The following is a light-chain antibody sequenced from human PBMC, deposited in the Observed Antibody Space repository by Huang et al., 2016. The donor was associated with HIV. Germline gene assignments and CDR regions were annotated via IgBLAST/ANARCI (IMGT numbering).Light chain of an antibody. J-gene: IGKJ2*03. CDR1: QDISNY. Sequence: RVTITCQASQDISNYLNWYQQKPGKAPKLLLYDATNSEAGVPSRFSGSGSGTDFTLTISRLQPEDFATYYCQQFDNVPYSFGQGTRLEIK. V-gene: IGKV1-33*01. CDR2: DAT. CDR3: QQFDNVPYS.